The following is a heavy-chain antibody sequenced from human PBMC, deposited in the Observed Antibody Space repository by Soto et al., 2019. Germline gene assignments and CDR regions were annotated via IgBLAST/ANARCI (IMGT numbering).Heavy chain of an antibody. CDR3: ARMRSDYDSSGLDY. D-gene: IGHD3-22*01. J-gene: IGHJ4*02. CDR1: GFSLSTSGMR. CDR2: IDWDEDR. V-gene: IGHV2-70*04. Sequence: SGPTLVNPTETPTLTCTFSGFSLSTSGMRVSWTRQAPGKALEWLARIDWDEDRFYSTSLKTRLTISKDTSKNQVVLTMTKMDPVDTATYYCARMRSDYDSSGLDYWGQGILVTVSS.